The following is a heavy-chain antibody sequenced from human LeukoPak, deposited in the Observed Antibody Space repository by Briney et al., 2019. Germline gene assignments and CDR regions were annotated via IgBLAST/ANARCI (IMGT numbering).Heavy chain of an antibody. CDR2: INPNSGGT. CDR3: AGDLGTVAGTDFDY. CDR1: GYTFTGYY. V-gene: IGHV1-2*02. J-gene: IGHJ4*02. Sequence: ASVKVCCKASGYTFTGYYMHWVRQAPGQGLEWMGWINPNSGGTNYAQKFQGRVTMTRDTSISTAYMELSRLRSDDTAVYYCAGDLGTVAGTDFDYWGQGTLVTVSS. D-gene: IGHD6-19*01.